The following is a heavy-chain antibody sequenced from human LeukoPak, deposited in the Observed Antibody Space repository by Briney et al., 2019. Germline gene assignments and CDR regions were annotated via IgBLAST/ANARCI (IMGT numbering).Heavy chain of an antibody. V-gene: IGHV5-51*01. CDR1: GYSFSSYW. Sequence: GASLKISCKGSGYSFSSYWIAWVRQMPGKGLEWMGIIYPRDSRTTYSPSFQGQVTISVDKSTSTAYLQWSSLKASDTAMYYCARHLNSITSCPNYWGPGTLVTVSS. D-gene: IGHD2-2*01. CDR2: IYPRDSRT. J-gene: IGHJ4*02. CDR3: ARHLNSITSCPNY.